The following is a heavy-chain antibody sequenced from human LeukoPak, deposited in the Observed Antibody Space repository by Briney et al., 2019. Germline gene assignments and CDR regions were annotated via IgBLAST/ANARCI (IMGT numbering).Heavy chain of an antibody. J-gene: IGHJ5*02. Sequence: GGSLRLSCAASGFIFNNYGLIWVRQAPGKGLEWVSAISNDGGGTQYADFVEGRFTISRDNSKNTLFLQMSSLRAEDTALYYCTKGSSGYFADLWGQGTLVTVSS. CDR3: TKGSSGYFADL. V-gene: IGHV3-23*01. CDR2: ISNDGGGT. D-gene: IGHD3-22*01. CDR1: GFIFNNYG.